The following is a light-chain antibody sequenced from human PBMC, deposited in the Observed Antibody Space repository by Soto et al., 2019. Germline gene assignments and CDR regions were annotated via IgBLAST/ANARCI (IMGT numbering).Light chain of an antibody. CDR3: SSYTSSSTPYV. Sequence: SELTQPGSVSGSPGQSITLSCTGTSSDVGGYNYVSWYQQHPVKAPKLMIYDVTNRPSGVSDRFSGSKSGNTASLTISGLQAEDEADYYCSSYTSSSTPYVFGTGTKVTVL. J-gene: IGLJ1*01. V-gene: IGLV2-14*01. CDR1: SSDVGGYNY. CDR2: DVT.